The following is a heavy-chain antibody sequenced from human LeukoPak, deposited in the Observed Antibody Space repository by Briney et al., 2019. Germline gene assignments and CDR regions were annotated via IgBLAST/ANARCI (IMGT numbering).Heavy chain of an antibody. CDR1: GFTFSSYA. Sequence: GGSLRLSCAASGFTFSSYAMSWVRQAPGKGLEWVSAISGSGGSTYYAGSVKGRFTISRDNSKNTLYLQMNSLRAEDTAVYYCAKDPRTAMVRGSDYWGQGTLVTVSS. CDR3: AKDPRTAMVRGSDY. CDR2: ISGSGGST. D-gene: IGHD5-18*01. J-gene: IGHJ4*02. V-gene: IGHV3-23*01.